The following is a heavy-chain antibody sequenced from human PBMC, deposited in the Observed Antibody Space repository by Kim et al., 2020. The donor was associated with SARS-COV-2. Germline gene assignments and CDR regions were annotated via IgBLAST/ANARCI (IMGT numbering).Heavy chain of an antibody. V-gene: IGHV3-53*01. J-gene: IGHJ4*02. CDR1: GFTVSSFY. CDR2: IYSGGGT. D-gene: IGHD3-10*01. CDR3: ARGMGSAFNY. Sequence: GGSLRLSCAASGFTVSSFYMSWVRQAPGKGLESLSVIYSGGGTNYADSVKGRFSISRDNSKNSLYLQMTSLRADDTAVYYCARGMGSAFNYWGLGTLVTVSS.